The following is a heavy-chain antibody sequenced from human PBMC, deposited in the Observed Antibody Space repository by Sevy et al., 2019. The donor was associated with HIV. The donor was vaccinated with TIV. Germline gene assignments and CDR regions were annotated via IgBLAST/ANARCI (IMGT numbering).Heavy chain of an antibody. CDR1: GFTFNRYS. CDR2: ISFDATNK. Sequence: GESLKISCAASGFTFNRYSMHWVRQAPGKGLEWVATISFDATNKHYPDSVKGRFTISRDNFQNSLFLQMDSLRPEDTDVYYCALERLSSDVAEYFQNWGQGTLVTVSS. V-gene: IGHV3-30-3*01. CDR3: ALERLSSDVAEYFQN. D-gene: IGHD1-1*01. J-gene: IGHJ1*01.